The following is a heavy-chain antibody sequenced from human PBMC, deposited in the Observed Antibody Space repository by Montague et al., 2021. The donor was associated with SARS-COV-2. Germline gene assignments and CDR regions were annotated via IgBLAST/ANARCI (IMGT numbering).Heavy chain of an antibody. CDR3: ARGSMVRGGKVYYGVDV. Sequence: TLSLTCAVPAPGTVRGDSGADWKSTRLDTSHQKIAYADHSGNTYYNPSLKSRVTISLDSSKNQFSLNLTSVTAADTAVYYCARGSMVRGGKVYYGVDVWGQGTTVTVSS. CDR1: APGTVRGDSG. D-gene: IGHD3-10*01. CDR2: ADHSGNT. J-gene: IGHJ6*02. V-gene: IGHV4-30-2*01.